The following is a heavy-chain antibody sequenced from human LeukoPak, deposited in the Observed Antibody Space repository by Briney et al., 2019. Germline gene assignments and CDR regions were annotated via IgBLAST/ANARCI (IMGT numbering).Heavy chain of an antibody. V-gene: IGHV3-9*01. CDR1: GFTFDDYA. J-gene: IGHJ4*02. D-gene: IGHD3-22*01. CDR3: AKGTSSGYYPFDY. Sequence: PGGSLRLSRAASGFTFDDYAMHWVRQAPGKGLEWVSGISWNSGSIGYADSVKGRFTISRDNAKNSLYLQMNSLRAEDTALYYCAKGTSSGYYPFDYWGQGTLVTVSS. CDR2: ISWNSGSI.